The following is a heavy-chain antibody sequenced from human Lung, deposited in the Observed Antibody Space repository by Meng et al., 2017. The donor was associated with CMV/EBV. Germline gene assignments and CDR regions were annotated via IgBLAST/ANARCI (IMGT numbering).Heavy chain of an antibody. CDR2: IRSKAYGGTT. J-gene: IGHJ6*02. D-gene: IGHD2-2*01. V-gene: IGHV3-49*04. CDR1: GFTFGDYA. Sequence: SXTASGFTFGDYAMSWVRQAPGKGLEWVGFIRSKAYGGTTEYAASVKGRFTISRDDSKSIAYLQMNSLKTEDTAVYYCTRKLLSYYYYGMAVWGQGTTVTVSS. CDR3: TRKLLSYYYYGMAV.